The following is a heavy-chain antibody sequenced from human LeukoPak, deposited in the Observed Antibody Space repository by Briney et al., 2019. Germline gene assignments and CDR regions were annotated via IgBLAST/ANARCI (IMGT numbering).Heavy chain of an antibody. CDR3: ARWPPDPTNDAFDI. Sequence: PSETLSLTCTVSGGSIFSYYWSWIRQSPGKGLEWIGYVYNGGSTNYNPSLKSRVTMSVDTSKNQFSLKLSSVTAADTAVYYCARWPPDPTNDAFDIWGQGTMVTVSS. J-gene: IGHJ3*02. CDR1: GGSIFSYY. D-gene: IGHD2-8*01. V-gene: IGHV4-59*12. CDR2: VYNGGST.